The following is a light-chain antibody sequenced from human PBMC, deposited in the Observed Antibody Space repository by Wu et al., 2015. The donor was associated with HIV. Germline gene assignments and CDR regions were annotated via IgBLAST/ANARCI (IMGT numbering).Light chain of an antibody. CDR1: QSISSW. V-gene: IGKV1-5*03. J-gene: IGKJ1*01. CDR3: QQYNSYPWT. Sequence: DIQMTQSPSTLSASVGDRVTITCRASQSISSWLAWYQQKPGKAPNLLIYKASSLESGVPPRFSGSGSGTEFTLTISSLQPDDFVTYYCQQYNSYPWTFGQGTKVTNQT. CDR2: KAS.